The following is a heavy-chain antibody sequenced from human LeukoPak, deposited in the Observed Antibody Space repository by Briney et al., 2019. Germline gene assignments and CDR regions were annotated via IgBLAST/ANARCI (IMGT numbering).Heavy chain of an antibody. CDR3: ARPFPYYYDSSGYHNNT. J-gene: IGHJ4*02. CDR2: IYHSGST. D-gene: IGHD3-22*01. CDR1: GYSISSGYY. Sequence: SETLSLTXAVSGYSISSGYYWGWIRQPPGKGLEWIGSIYHSGSTYYNPSLKSRVTISVDTSKKQFSLKLSSVTAADTAVYYCARPFPYYYDSSGYHNNTWGQGTLVTVSS. V-gene: IGHV4-38-2*01.